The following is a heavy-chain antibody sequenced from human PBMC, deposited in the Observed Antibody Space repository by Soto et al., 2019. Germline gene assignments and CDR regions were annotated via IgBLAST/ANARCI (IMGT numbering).Heavy chain of an antibody. CDR3: AKDPWYSSGWYGKYYFDY. CDR2: ISYDGSNK. CDR1: GFTFSSYG. D-gene: IGHD6-19*01. V-gene: IGHV3-30*18. J-gene: IGHJ4*02. Sequence: GGSLRLSCAASGFTFSSYGMHWVRQAPGKGLEWVAVISYDGSNKYYADSVKGRFTISRDNSKNTLYLQMSSLRAEDTAVYYCAKDPWYSSGWYGKYYFDYWGQGTLVTVSS.